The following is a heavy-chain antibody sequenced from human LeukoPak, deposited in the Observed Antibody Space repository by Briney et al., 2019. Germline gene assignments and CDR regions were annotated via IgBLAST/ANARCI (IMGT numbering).Heavy chain of an antibody. CDR1: GFTFSDYY. Sequence: GGSLRLSCAASGFTFSDYYMSWLRQAPGKGLEWVSYISSSGSTIYYADSVKGRFTISRDNAKNSLYLQMNSLRAEDTAVYYCGAIAAAGTFPYYYYMDVWGKGTTVTVSS. J-gene: IGHJ6*03. CDR2: ISSSGSTI. V-gene: IGHV3-11*04. CDR3: GAIAAAGTFPYYYYMDV. D-gene: IGHD6-13*01.